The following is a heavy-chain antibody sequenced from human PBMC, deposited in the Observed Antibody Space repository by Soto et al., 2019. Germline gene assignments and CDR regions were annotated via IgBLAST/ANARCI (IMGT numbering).Heavy chain of an antibody. V-gene: IGHV1-18*04. Sequence: QVHLVQSGAEVRKPGASVLVSCKASGYTFTSYGVNWVRQAPGQGLEWMGWISPYNGNTNYAQKLQGRLTMTTDTSTSKAYMELRSLRSDDTAVYYCARDSDQGYYNGMDVWGQGTTVTVS. CDR2: ISPYNGNT. D-gene: IGHD3-10*01. CDR3: ARDSDQGYYNGMDV. J-gene: IGHJ6*02. CDR1: GYTFTSYG.